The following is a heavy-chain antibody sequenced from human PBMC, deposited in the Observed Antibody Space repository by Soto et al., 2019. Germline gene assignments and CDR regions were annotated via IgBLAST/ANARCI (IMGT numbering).Heavy chain of an antibody. V-gene: IGHV1-69*01. J-gene: IGHJ6*02. CDR2: IIPMFGAA. CDR1: GGTFRSYG. Sequence: QVQLVQSGAEVKKPGSSVKVSCRASGGTFRSYGISWVRQAPGQGLEWMGGIIPMFGAANYAERFHARVTITADESTSTAYMVLNSLRSEDTAVYYCATTTQISGYYDMDVWGQGTTVTVSS. CDR3: ATTTQISGYYDMDV. D-gene: IGHD1-1*01.